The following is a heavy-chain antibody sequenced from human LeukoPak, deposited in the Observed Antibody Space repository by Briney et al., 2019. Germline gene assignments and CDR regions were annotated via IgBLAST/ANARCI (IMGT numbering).Heavy chain of an antibody. Sequence: GGSLRLSCAASGFTFTSYAMSWVRQAPGKGLEWVSANSGSGGTTYYADSAKGRFTISRDNSKNTLYLQMNSLRAEDTAVYYCAKDPMSQWLVSFGDYWGQGTLVTVSS. CDR1: GFTFTSYA. V-gene: IGHV3-23*01. J-gene: IGHJ4*02. D-gene: IGHD6-19*01. CDR2: NSGSGGTT. CDR3: AKDPMSQWLVSFGDY.